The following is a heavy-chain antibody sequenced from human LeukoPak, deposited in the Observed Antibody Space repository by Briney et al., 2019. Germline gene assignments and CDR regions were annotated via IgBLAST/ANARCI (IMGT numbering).Heavy chain of an antibody. D-gene: IGHD2-21*02. Sequence: SETLSLTCAVYGGSFSGYYWSWIRQPPGKGLEWIGEINHSGSTNYNPSLKSRVTISVDTSKNQFSLKLSSVTAADTAVYYCARDSLVVVTAIPADAFDIWGQGTMVTVSS. J-gene: IGHJ3*02. CDR3: ARDSLVVVTAIPADAFDI. V-gene: IGHV4-34*01. CDR2: INHSGST. CDR1: GGSFSGYY.